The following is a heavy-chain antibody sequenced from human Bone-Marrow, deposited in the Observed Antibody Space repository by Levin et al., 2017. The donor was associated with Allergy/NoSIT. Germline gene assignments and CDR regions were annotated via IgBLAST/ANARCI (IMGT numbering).Heavy chain of an antibody. CDR1: GFTFSSYG. CDR2: IWYDGSNK. CDR3: ARDYRGYCSGGSCYADY. D-gene: IGHD2-15*01. Sequence: GGSLRLSCAASGFTFSSYGMHWVRQAPGKGLEWVAVIWYDGSNKYYADSVKGRFTISRDNSKNTLYLQMNSLRAEDTAVYYCARDYRGYCSGGSCYADYWGQGTLVTVSS. V-gene: IGHV3-33*01. J-gene: IGHJ4*02.